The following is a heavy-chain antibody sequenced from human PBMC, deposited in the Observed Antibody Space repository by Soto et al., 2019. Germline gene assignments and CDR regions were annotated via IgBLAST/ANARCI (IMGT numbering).Heavy chain of an antibody. Sequence: EVRLLESGGGLVQPGGSLRLSCAASGFTFSSYAMRWVRQAPVKGLEWVSAISGSGGSTYYGDSVKGRFTISRDNSKMTMYLQMSSLGGGGRVVYSCVRRGSRIHYGYCGQGTQVTVCS. CDR3: VRRGSRIHYGY. CDR2: ISGSGGST. V-gene: IGHV3-23*01. CDR1: GFTFSSYA. D-gene: IGHD4-17*01. J-gene: IGHJ4*02.